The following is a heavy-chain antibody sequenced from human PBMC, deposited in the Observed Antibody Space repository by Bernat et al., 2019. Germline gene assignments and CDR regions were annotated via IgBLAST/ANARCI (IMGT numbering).Heavy chain of an antibody. CDR3: SRALEY. CDR1: GFTFSSHW. V-gene: IGHV3-7*03. CDR2: INQDGSQQ. J-gene: IGHJ4*02. D-gene: IGHD3-3*01. Sequence: EVQLVESGGRLAQPGESLRLSCVASGFTFSSHWMDWVRQAPGKGPEWVANINQDGSQQYYVDSVKGRFTISRDNTKNSLYLQMNSLRVEDTAVYYCSRALEYCGQGILVTVSS.